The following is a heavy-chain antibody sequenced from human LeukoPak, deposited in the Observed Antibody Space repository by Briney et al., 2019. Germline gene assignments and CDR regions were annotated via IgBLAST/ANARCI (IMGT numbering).Heavy chain of an antibody. Sequence: PSETLSLTCTVSGGSISSSSYYWGWIRQPPGQGLEWIGSIYYSGSTYYNPSLKSRVTISVDTSKNQFSLKVTSVTAADTAVYYCARQSFYDFWTFDSWGQGTLVTVSS. V-gene: IGHV4-39*01. CDR1: GGSISSSSYY. D-gene: IGHD3-3*01. J-gene: IGHJ4*02. CDR3: ARQSFYDFWTFDS. CDR2: IYYSGST.